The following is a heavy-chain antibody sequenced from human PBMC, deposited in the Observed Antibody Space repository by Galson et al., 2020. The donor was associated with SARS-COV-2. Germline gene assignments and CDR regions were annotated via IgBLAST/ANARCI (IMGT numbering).Heavy chain of an antibody. CDR3: AKMEGIAVAATPN. Sequence: GSLRLSCAASGFTFNYYSMNWVRQAPGKGLEWVSSISGSGASTYYADSVKGRFTISRDNSKNTLYLQMNSLRAEDTAIYYCAKMEGIAVAATPNWGQGTLVTVSS. J-gene: IGHJ4*02. CDR2: ISGSGAST. V-gene: IGHV3-23*01. D-gene: IGHD6-19*01. CDR1: GFTFNYYS.